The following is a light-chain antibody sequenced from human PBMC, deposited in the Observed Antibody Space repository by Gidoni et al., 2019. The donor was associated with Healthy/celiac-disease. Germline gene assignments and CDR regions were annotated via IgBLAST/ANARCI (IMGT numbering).Light chain of an antibody. CDR3: QVWDSSSDPLYV. V-gene: IGLV3-21*03. CDR1: NIGSKS. Sequence: SYVLTQPPSVSVAPGKTARINCGGNNIGSKSVHWYQQQPGQAPVLVVYDDSDRPSGIPERFSGSNSGNTATLTISRVEAGDEADYYCQVWDSSSDPLYVFGTGTKVTVL. CDR2: DDS. J-gene: IGLJ1*01.